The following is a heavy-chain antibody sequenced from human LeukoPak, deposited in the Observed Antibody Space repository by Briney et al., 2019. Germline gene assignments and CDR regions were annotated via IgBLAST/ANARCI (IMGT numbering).Heavy chain of an antibody. CDR3: AKAMVRGVIRQGIDY. D-gene: IGHD3-10*01. J-gene: IGHJ4*02. V-gene: IGHV3-23*01. Sequence: GGSLRLSCAASGFTFSSYAMSWVRQAPGKGLEWVSAISGSGGSTYYADSVKGRFTISRDNSKNTLYLQMNSLRAEGTAVYYCAKAMVRGVIRQGIDYWGQGTLVTVSS. CDR1: GFTFSSYA. CDR2: ISGSGGST.